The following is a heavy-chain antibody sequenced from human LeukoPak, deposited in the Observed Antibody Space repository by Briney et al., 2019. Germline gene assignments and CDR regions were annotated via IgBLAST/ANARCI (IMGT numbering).Heavy chain of an antibody. J-gene: IGHJ4*02. Sequence: GGSLRLSCAASGFTFSSFAMSWVRQAPGKGLEWVSTIGGSGGSTYYADSVKGRFTISRDNSKYTLYLQMNSLRAEDTAVYYCARKAGYYYGSGDYWGQGTLVTVSS. CDR3: ARKAGYYYGSGDY. CDR1: GFTFSSFA. V-gene: IGHV3-23*01. CDR2: IGGSGGST. D-gene: IGHD3-10*01.